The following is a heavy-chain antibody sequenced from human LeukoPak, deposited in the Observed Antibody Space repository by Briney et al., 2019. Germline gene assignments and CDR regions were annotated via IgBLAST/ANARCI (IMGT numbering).Heavy chain of an antibody. CDR1: GFTFSSYA. CDR3: ARESSESGNPR. CDR2: ISSSGSTI. D-gene: IGHD4-23*01. Sequence: GGSLRLSCAASGFTFSSYAMSWVRQAPGKGLEWVSYISSSGSTIYYADSVKGRFTISRDNAKNSLYLQMNSLRAEDTAVYYCARESSESGNPRWGQGTMVTVSS. J-gene: IGHJ3*01. V-gene: IGHV3-48*04.